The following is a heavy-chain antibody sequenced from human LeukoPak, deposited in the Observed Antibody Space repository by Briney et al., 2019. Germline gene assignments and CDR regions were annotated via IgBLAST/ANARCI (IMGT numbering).Heavy chain of an antibody. Sequence: SETLSLTCTVSGGSISSSSYYWGWIRQPPGKGLEWIGSIYYSGSTYYNPSLKSRVTISVDTSKNQFSLKLSSVTAADTAVYYCARGGGADDSSGYYYSWPSYYYYGMDVWGQGTTVTVSS. CDR3: ARGGGADDSSGYYYSWPSYYYYGMDV. CDR1: GGSISSSSYY. J-gene: IGHJ6*02. D-gene: IGHD3-22*01. V-gene: IGHV4-39*07. CDR2: IYYSGST.